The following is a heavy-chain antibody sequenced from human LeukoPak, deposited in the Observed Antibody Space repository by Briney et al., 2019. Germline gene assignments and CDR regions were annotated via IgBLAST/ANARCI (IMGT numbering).Heavy chain of an antibody. CDR3: ARDLSPITMVRGVIITPGALDI. CDR1: GGSISSSSYY. Sequence: SETLSLTCTGSGGSISSSSYYWGWIRQPPGKGLEWIRSIYYSGSTYYNPSLKSRVTISVDTSKNQFSLKLSSVTAADTAVYYCARDLSPITMVRGVIITPGALDIWGQGTMVTVSS. CDR2: IYYSGST. J-gene: IGHJ3*02. D-gene: IGHD3-10*01. V-gene: IGHV4-39*07.